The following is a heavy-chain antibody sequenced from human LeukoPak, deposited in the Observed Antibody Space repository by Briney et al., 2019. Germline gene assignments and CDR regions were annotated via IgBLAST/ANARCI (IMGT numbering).Heavy chain of an antibody. D-gene: IGHD3-10*01. J-gene: IGHJ3*02. CDR1: GFTFSSYV. CDR2: ISGSGGST. V-gene: IGHV3-23*01. CDR3: ARDGKVRGVMAFDI. Sequence: SGGSLRLSCAASGFTFSSYVMNWVRQAPGKGLEWVSAISGSGGSTYYADSVKGRFTISRDNSKNTLYLQMNSLRAEDTAVYYCARDGKVRGVMAFDIWGQGTMVTVSS.